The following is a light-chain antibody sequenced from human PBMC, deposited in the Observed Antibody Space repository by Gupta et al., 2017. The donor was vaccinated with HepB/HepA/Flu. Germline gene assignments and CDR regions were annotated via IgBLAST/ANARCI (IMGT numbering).Light chain of an antibody. CDR3: QQRSHSWT. CDR1: QSVGSY. Sequence: EVLLTQSPATLSLSPGERATLSCRASQSVGSYLAWYQQRPGRAPRLLFYDASKRAAGITARFSGSGSGTDFTLTSSRREHEDFAVYYFQQRSHSWTFGQGTKVEIK. CDR2: DAS. V-gene: IGKV3-11*01. J-gene: IGKJ1*01.